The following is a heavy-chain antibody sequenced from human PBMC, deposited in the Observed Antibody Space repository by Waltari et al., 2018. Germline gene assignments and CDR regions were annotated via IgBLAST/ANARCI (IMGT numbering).Heavy chain of an antibody. Sequence: VQLVETGGGLVQPGGSLRLSCAASGFTFSSYAMQWVRQAPGKGLEWISAINSGGGSTYYADSVKGRFTISRDNSKNTLSLQMNSLRAEDTAVYYCAKGSEWYSNGDFDYWGQGVLVTVSS. V-gene: IGHV3-NL1*01. CDR3: AKGSEWYSNGDFDY. CDR2: INSGGGST. D-gene: IGHD4-4*01. CDR1: GFTFSSYA. J-gene: IGHJ4*02.